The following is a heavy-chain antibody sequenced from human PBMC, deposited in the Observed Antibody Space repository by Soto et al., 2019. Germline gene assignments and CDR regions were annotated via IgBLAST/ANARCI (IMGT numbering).Heavy chain of an antibody. D-gene: IGHD6-6*01. V-gene: IGHV3-30*03. CDR2: ISYEGTNK. Sequence: QVQLVGSGGGVVQPGRSLRLSCAASGFTFSSYGMHWVRQAPGKGLEWLAVISYEGTNKYYADSVKGRVTISRDNSKSTLFLQMNSLRAEDTAVYFCARDSRKEYTSSWLDYWGQGTLVTVSS. J-gene: IGHJ4*02. CDR1: GFTFSSYG. CDR3: ARDSRKEYTSSWLDY.